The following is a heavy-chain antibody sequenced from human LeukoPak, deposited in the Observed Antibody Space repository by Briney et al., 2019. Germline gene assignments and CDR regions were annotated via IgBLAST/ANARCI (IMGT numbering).Heavy chain of an antibody. Sequence: GASVKVSCKASGYTFTSYYMHWVRQAPGQGLEWMGIINPSGGSTSYAQRFQGRVTMTRDTSTSTVYMELSSLRSEDTAVYYCAQATYYDFWSGYQLAHYYYYGMDVWGQGTTVTVSS. CDR1: GYTFTSYY. V-gene: IGHV1-46*01. D-gene: IGHD3-3*01. CDR3: AQATYYDFWSGYQLAHYYYYGMDV. CDR2: INPSGGST. J-gene: IGHJ6*02.